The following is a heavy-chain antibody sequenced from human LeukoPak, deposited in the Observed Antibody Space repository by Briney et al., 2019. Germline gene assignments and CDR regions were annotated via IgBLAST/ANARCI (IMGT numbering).Heavy chain of an antibody. CDR1: GYTFTGYY. CDR2: INSNSGGT. D-gene: IGHD5-24*01. CDR3: ARDLMEMASRPGTLDY. J-gene: IGHJ4*02. V-gene: IGHV1-2*02. Sequence: ASVKVSCKASGYTFTGYYMHWVRQAPGQGLEWMGWINSNSGGTNYAQKFQGRVTMTRDTSISTAYMELSRLRSDDTAVYYCARDLMEMASRPGTLDYWGQGTLVTVSS.